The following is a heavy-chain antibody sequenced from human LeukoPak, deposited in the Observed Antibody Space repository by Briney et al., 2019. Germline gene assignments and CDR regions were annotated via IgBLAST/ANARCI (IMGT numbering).Heavy chain of an antibody. Sequence: GASVKVSCKASGYTFTSYDINWVRQAPGQGLEWMGWRNPNSGNTGYAQKFQGRVTMIRNTSISTAYMELSSLRSEDTAVYYCARGVVAARRRYYYMDVWGKGTTVTVSS. CDR3: ARGVVAARRRYYYMDV. CDR2: RNPNSGNT. J-gene: IGHJ6*03. D-gene: IGHD6-6*01. CDR1: GYTFTSYD. V-gene: IGHV1-8*01.